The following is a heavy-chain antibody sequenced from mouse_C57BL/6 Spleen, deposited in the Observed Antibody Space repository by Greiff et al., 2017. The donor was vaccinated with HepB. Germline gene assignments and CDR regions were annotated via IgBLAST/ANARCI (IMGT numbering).Heavy chain of an antibody. CDR2: IYPSDSET. Sequence: QVQLQQPGAELVRPGSSVKLSCKASGYTFTSYWMDWVKQRPGQGLEWIGNIYPSDSETHYNQKFKDKATLTVDKSSSTAYMQLSSLTSEDSAVYYCARRITTVVEGWFAYWGQGTLVTVSA. CDR1: GYTFTSYW. CDR3: ARRITTVVEGWFAY. J-gene: IGHJ3*01. D-gene: IGHD1-1*01. V-gene: IGHV1-61*01.